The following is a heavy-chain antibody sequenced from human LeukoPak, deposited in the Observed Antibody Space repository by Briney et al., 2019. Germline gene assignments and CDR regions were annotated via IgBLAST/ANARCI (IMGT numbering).Heavy chain of an antibody. Sequence: ASVKVSCKASGYTFTSYGISWVRQAPGQGLEWMGWISAYNGNTNYAQKLQGRVTMTTDTSTSTAYMELSSLRSEDTAVYYCARDVVGYCSSTSCSNADYWGQGTLVTVSS. CDR1: GYTFTSYG. CDR2: ISAYNGNT. V-gene: IGHV1-18*01. CDR3: ARDVVGYCSSTSCSNADY. D-gene: IGHD2-2*01. J-gene: IGHJ4*02.